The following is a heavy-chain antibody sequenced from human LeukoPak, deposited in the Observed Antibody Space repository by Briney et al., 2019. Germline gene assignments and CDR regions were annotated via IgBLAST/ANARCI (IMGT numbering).Heavy chain of an antibody. V-gene: IGHV3-7*01. CDR1: GFTFSSYS. CDR2: IKPDGRDT. Sequence: PGGSLRLSCAASGFTFSSYSMSWVRQAPGKGLEWVATIKPDGRDTYYVDSVKGRFTISRDNAKNSLYLQMNSLRAEDTAVYYCARAQNLEMVTIISGDFDYWGQGTLVTVSS. CDR3: ARAQNLEMVTIISGDFDY. J-gene: IGHJ4*02. D-gene: IGHD5-24*01.